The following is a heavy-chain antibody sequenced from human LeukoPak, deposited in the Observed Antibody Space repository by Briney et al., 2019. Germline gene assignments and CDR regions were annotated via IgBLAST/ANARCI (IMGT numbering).Heavy chain of an antibody. CDR3: ARDSSGWYGWFDP. CDR1: GFNFSRYP. CDR2: LSYDASFQ. D-gene: IGHD6-19*01. Sequence: GGSLRLSCETSGFNFSRYPMHWVRQAPGKGLEWVALLSYDASFQYYEDSVKGRFTISRDVSKNTLYLQMNSLRAEDTAVYYCARDSSGWYGWFDPWGQGTLVTVSS. V-gene: IGHV3-30*04. J-gene: IGHJ5*02.